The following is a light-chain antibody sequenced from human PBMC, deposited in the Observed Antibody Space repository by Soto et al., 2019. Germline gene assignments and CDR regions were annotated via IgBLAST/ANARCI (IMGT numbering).Light chain of an antibody. J-gene: IGLJ2*01. V-gene: IGLV2-14*01. CDR1: SRDIGNYNY. CDR3: SSYTTTTTVI. Sequence: QSALTQPASVSGSPGQSITISCTGTSRDIGNYNYVSWYQHHPGKAPKLIIYEVTDRPSGVSNRFSASKSGNTDSLTISGLQAEDEADYYCSSYTTTTTVIFGGGTKLTVL. CDR2: EVT.